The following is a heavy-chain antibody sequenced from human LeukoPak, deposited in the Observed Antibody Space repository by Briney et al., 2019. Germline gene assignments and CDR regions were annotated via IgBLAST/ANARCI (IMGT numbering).Heavy chain of an antibody. Sequence: GRSLRLSCAATGFTFSHFGMHWVRQAPGKGLEWVAVIWYSGGNQYYRDSVKGRFTISRDNFKNTLHLQMNSLRVEDTAMYYCVREGTSGNGDGYNSYDYWGQGTLVTVSS. CDR3: VREGTSGNGDGYNSYDY. CDR2: IWYSGGNQ. J-gene: IGHJ4*02. CDR1: GFTFSHFG. D-gene: IGHD5-24*01. V-gene: IGHV3-33*01.